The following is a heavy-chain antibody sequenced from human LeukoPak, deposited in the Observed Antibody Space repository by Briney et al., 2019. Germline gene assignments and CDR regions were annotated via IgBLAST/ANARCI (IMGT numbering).Heavy chain of an antibody. J-gene: IGHJ3*02. CDR1: GGSISSGGYS. V-gene: IGHV4-30-2*01. CDR3: ARGVNKYQLPQTQPRYVDAFDI. Sequence: PSQTLSLTCAVSGGSISSGGYSWSWIRQPPGKGLEWIGYIYHSGSTYYNPSLKSRVTISVDRSKNQFSLKLSSVTAADTAVYYCARGVNKYQLPQTQPRYVDAFDIWGQGTMVTVSS. D-gene: IGHD2-2*01. CDR2: IYHSGST.